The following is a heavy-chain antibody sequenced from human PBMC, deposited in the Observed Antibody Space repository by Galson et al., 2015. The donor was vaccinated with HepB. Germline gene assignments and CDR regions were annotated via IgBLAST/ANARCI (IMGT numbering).Heavy chain of an antibody. V-gene: IGHV7-4-1*02. CDR1: GYTFTRYA. Sequence: SVKVSCKASGYTFTRYAMNWVRQAPGQGLEWMGWIHTTTGNPTYAQGFTGRFVFSLDTSVSTAYLQIISLKAEDTAVYYCARNPAAGTPYFDNWGQGTLVTVSS. D-gene: IGHD6-13*01. CDR2: IHTTTGNP. J-gene: IGHJ4*02. CDR3: ARNPAAGTPYFDN.